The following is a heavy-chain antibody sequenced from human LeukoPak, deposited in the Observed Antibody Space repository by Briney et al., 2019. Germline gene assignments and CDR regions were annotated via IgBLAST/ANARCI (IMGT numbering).Heavy chain of an antibody. D-gene: IGHD6-19*01. J-gene: IGHJ4*02. Sequence: GGSLRLSCAASGFTFNSYEMNWVRQAPGKGLYWVSYISSSGSSIYYADSVKGRLTVSRDNAKNSLYLQMNSLRADDTAVYYCARATYSSGWYYFDYWGQGTLVTVSS. V-gene: IGHV3-48*03. CDR2: ISSSGSSI. CDR1: GFTFNSYE. CDR3: ARATYSSGWYYFDY.